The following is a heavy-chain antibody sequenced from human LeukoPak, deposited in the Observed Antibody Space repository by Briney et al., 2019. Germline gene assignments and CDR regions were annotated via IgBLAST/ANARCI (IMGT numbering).Heavy chain of an antibody. CDR3: ARRLLWFGESPRGKPHNWFDP. Sequence: SETLSLTCTVSGGSISSSSYYWGWIRQPPGKGLEWIGSIYYSGSTYYNPSLKSRVTISVDTSKNQFSLKLSSVTAADTAVYYCARRLLWFGESPRGKPHNWFDPWGQGTLVTVSS. J-gene: IGHJ5*02. V-gene: IGHV4-39*07. D-gene: IGHD3-10*01. CDR1: GGSISSSSYY. CDR2: IYYSGST.